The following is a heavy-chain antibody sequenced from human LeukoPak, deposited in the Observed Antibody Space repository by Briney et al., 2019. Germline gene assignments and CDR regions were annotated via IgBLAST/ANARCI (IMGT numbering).Heavy chain of an antibody. Sequence: PGGSLRLSCAAFGFTFSSYAMHWVRQAPGKGLEWVSVISFDGSDKYYADSVKGRFTISRDNSKNTLYLQMNSLRAEDTAVYYCARDGPSSSWYYYYYYMDVWGKGTTVTVSS. D-gene: IGHD6-13*01. V-gene: IGHV3-30-3*01. J-gene: IGHJ6*03. CDR2: ISFDGSDK. CDR1: GFTFSSYA. CDR3: ARDGPSSSWYYYYYYMDV.